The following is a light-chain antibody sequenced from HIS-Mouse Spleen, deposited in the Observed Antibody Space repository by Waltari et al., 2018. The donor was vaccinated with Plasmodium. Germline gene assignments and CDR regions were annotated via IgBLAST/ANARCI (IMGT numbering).Light chain of an antibody. J-gene: IGKJ2*01. CDR2: GAS. CDR3: QQYNNWPPMYT. CDR1: QSVSSN. V-gene: IGKV3-15*01. Sequence: EIVMTQSPATLSVSPGERATLYCRASQSVSSNLAWYQQKPGQSPRLLIYGASTRATGIPARFSGSWSGTEFTLTISSLQSEDFAVYYCQQYNNWPPMYTFGQGTKLEIK.